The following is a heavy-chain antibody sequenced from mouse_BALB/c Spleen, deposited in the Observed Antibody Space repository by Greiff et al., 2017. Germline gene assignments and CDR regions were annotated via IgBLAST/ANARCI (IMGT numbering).Heavy chain of an antibody. Sequence: EVMLVESGGGLVKPGGSLNLSCAASGFTFSSYAMSWVRQTPETRLEWVASISSGGSTYYPDSVKGRFTISRDNARNILYLQMSSLRSEDTAMYYCARGITTATEGYYFDYWGQGTTLTVSS. D-gene: IGHD1-2*01. CDR1: GFTFSSYA. V-gene: IGHV5-6-5*01. CDR3: ARGITTATEGYYFDY. J-gene: IGHJ2*01. CDR2: ISSGGST.